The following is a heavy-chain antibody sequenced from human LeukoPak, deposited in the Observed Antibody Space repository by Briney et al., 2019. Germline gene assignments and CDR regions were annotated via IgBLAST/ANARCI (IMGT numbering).Heavy chain of an antibody. J-gene: IGHJ4*02. CDR2: IYTSGST. D-gene: IGHD3-22*01. Sequence: PSETLSLTCTVSGGSISSGSYYWSWIRQPAGKGLEWIGRIYTSGSTNYNPSLKSRVTISVDTSKNQFSLKLSSVTAADTAVNYCASRIIYDSSGYYGDYWGQGTLVTVSS. CDR1: GGSISSGSYY. CDR3: ASRIIYDSSGYYGDY. V-gene: IGHV4-61*02.